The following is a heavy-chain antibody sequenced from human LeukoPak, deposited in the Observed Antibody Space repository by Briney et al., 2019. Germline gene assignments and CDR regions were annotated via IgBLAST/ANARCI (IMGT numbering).Heavy chain of an antibody. V-gene: IGHV1-69*04. J-gene: IGHJ4*02. CDR1: GGTFSSYA. D-gene: IGHD2-21*02. CDR2: IIPILGIA. CDR3: AVDCGGDCLTDY. Sequence: SVKVSCKASGGTFSSYAIRWVRQAPGQGLEWMGRIIPILGIANYAQKFQGRVTITADKSTSTAYMELSSLRSEDTAVYYCAVDCGGDCLTDYWGQGTLVTVSS.